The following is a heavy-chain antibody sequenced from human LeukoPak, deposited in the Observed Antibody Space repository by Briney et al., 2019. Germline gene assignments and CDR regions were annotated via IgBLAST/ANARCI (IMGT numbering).Heavy chain of an antibody. D-gene: IGHD3-22*01. Sequence: TSETLSLTCAVYGGSFSGYYWSWIRQPPGKGLEWIGEINHSGSTNYNPSLKSRVTISVDTSRNQFSLKLSSVTAADTAVYYCASRRPNSSGFDYWGQGTLVTVSS. CDR3: ASRRPNSSGFDY. CDR1: GGSFSGYY. CDR2: INHSGST. V-gene: IGHV4-34*01. J-gene: IGHJ4*02.